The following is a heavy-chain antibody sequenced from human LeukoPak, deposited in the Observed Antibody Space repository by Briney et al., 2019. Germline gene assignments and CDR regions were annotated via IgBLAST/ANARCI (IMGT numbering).Heavy chain of an antibody. CDR3: AKDRYDSSGYYFSHLYYFDY. J-gene: IGHJ4*02. D-gene: IGHD3-22*01. CDR1: GFTFSSYA. CDR2: ISGSGGST. V-gene: IGHV3-23*01. Sequence: PGGSLRLSCAASGFTFSSYAMSWVRQAPGKGLEWVSAISGSGGSTYYADSVKGRFTISRDNSKNTLYLQMNSLRAEDTAVYYCAKDRYDSSGYYFSHLYYFDYWGQGTLVTVSS.